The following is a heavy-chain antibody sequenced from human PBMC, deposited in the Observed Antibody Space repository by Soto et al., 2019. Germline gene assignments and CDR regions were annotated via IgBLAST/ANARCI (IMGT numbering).Heavy chain of an antibody. CDR1: GFTVSSNY. D-gene: IGHD1-26*01. V-gene: IGHV3-66*01. CDR2: IYSGGST. J-gene: IGHJ6*02. CDR3: AREDLLLVGYGMDV. Sequence: GGSLRLSCAASGFTVSSNYMSWVRQAPGKGLEWVSVIYSGGSTYYADSVKGRFTISRDNSKNTLYLQMNSLRAEDTAVYYCAREDLLLVGYGMDVWGQGTTVTVS.